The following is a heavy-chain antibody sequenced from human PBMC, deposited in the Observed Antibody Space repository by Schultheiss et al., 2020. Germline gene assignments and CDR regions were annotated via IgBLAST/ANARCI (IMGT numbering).Heavy chain of an antibody. CDR3: ARVGGTYCSGGSCHGGYFDY. V-gene: IGHV3-21*01. Sequence: GGSLRLSCVGSGFTFSTYAMNWVRQAPGKGLEWVSSISSSGTSIFYADSLRGRFTTSRDNPKNSVYLQINSLRTDDTAIYYCARVGGTYCSGGSCHGGYFDYWGQGTLVTVSS. CDR2: ISSSGTSI. CDR1: GFTFSTYA. D-gene: IGHD2-15*01. J-gene: IGHJ4*02.